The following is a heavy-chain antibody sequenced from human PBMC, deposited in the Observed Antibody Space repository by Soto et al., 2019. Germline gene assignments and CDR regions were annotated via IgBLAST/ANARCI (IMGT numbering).Heavy chain of an antibody. Sequence: QVQLVQSGAEVKKPGSSVKVSCKTSGGTFSRYAASWVRQAPGQGLEWLGGIIPVFGRVNYAEKFQGRVTITADESTGTGYMELSSLTSDDTAVYYCASGVSATGHFDSWGQGTLVTVSS. J-gene: IGHJ4*02. CDR2: IIPVFGRV. D-gene: IGHD2-8*01. CDR1: GGTFSRYA. CDR3: ASGVSATGHFDS. V-gene: IGHV1-69*01.